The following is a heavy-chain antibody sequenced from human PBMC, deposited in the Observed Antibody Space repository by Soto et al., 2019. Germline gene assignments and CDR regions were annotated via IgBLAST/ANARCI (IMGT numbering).Heavy chain of an antibody. D-gene: IGHD2-15*01. Sequence: GGSLRLSCAASGFTFSSYAMHWVRQAPGKGLEWVAVISYDGSNKYYADSVKGRFTISRDNSKNTLYLQMNSLRAEDTAVYYCARELEYCSGGSCYSYWGQGTLVTVSS. CDR2: ISYDGSNK. CDR1: GFTFSSYA. CDR3: ARELEYCSGGSCYSY. V-gene: IGHV3-30-3*01. J-gene: IGHJ4*02.